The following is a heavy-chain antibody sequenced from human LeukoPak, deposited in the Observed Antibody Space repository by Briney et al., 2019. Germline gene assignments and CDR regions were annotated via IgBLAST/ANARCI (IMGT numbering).Heavy chain of an antibody. D-gene: IGHD6-13*01. CDR2: ISGSGDST. J-gene: IGHJ4*02. Sequence: SGGTLRLSCAASGFTFSNYGMSWVRQAPGKGLEWVSSISGSGDSTYYADSVKGRFTISRDNSKNTLYLQMNSLRAEDTAVYYCAKTAGIAAAADFDYWGQGTLVTVSS. CDR1: GFTFSNYG. V-gene: IGHV3-23*01. CDR3: AKTAGIAAAADFDY.